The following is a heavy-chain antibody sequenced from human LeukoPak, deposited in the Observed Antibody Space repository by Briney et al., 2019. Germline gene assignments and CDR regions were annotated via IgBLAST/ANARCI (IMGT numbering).Heavy chain of an antibody. CDR2: IYYSGST. Sequence: SETLSLTCTVSGGSISSYYWSWIRQPPGKGREWIGYIYYSGSTNYNPSLKSRVTTSVDTSKNQFFLKLSSVTAADTAVYYCARREISSGYVYYFDYWGQGTLVTVSS. CDR3: ARREISSGYVYYFDY. J-gene: IGHJ4*02. V-gene: IGHV4-59*01. D-gene: IGHD3-22*01. CDR1: GGSISSYY.